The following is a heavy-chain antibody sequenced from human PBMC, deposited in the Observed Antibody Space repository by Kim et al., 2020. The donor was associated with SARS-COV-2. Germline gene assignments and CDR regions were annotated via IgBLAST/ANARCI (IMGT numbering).Heavy chain of an antibody. J-gene: IGHJ6*02. Sequence: GGSLRLSCAASGFTFSDYYMSWIRQAPGKGLEWVSYISSSSSYTNYADSVKGRFTISRDNAKNSLYLQMNSLRAEDTAVYYCARRGSGSFSYYYYYYGMDVWGQGTTVTVSS. D-gene: IGHD3-10*01. CDR2: ISSSSSYT. V-gene: IGHV3-11*06. CDR1: GFTFSDYY. CDR3: ARRGSGSFSYYYYYYGMDV.